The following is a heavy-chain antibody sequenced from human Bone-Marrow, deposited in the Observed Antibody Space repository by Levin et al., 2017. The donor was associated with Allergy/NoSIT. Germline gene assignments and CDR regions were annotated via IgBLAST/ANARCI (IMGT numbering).Heavy chain of an antibody. CDR1: GYTFTDYY. CDR3: ARGLEGLAVAGSNY. CDR2: INPNGGST. D-gene: IGHD6-19*01. J-gene: IGHJ4*02. V-gene: IGHV1-46*01. Sequence: ASVKVSFKASGYTFTDYYIHWVRQAPGQGFECMGIINPNGGSTTYTQKFQGRVTMTTDTSTSTVYLELSSLRPEDTAVYYCARGLEGLAVAGSNYWGQGTLVTVTS.